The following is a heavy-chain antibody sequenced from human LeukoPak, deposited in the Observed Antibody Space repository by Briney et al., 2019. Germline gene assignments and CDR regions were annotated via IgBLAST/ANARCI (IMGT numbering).Heavy chain of an antibody. J-gene: IGHJ6*03. CDR1: GFTFSTFP. D-gene: IGHD1-7*01. V-gene: IGHV3-30*16. CDR3: ARGAGTMVYYIDV. CDR2: ISNDGVNQ. Sequence: RPGGSLRLSCAASGFTFSTFPMHWVRQAPGKGLQWVAVISNDGVNQYYADSAKGRFTISRDNSKNTLFLQMNSLTTEDTAVYYCARGAGTMVYYIDVWGKGTTVTVSS.